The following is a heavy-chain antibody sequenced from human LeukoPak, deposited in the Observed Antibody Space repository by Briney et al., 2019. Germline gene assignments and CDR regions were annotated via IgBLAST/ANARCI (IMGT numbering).Heavy chain of an antibody. CDR2: ISYDGSNK. Sequence: PGGSLRLSCAASGFTFSSYGMHWVRQAPGKGLEWVAVISYDGSNKYYADSMKGRFTISRDNSKNTLYLQMNSLRAEDTAVYYCAREHPYFDYWGQGTLVTVSS. V-gene: IGHV3-30*03. J-gene: IGHJ4*02. CDR3: AREHPYFDY. CDR1: GFTFSSYG.